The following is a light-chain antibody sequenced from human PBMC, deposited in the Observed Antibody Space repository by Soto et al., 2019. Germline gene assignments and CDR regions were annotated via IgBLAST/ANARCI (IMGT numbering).Light chain of an antibody. CDR3: QTWATGPYVV. CDR1: SGHSSYA. V-gene: IGLV4-69*01. Sequence: QLVLTQSPSASASLGASVKLTCTLSSGHSSYAIAWHQQQPEKGPRYLMKLNSDGSHSKGDGIPDRFSGSSSGAERYLTISGLQSEDEADYYCQTWATGPYVVFGGGTKVTVL. CDR2: LNSDGSH. J-gene: IGLJ2*01.